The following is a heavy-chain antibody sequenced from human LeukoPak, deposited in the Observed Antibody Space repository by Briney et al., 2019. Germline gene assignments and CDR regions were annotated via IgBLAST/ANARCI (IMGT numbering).Heavy chain of an antibody. D-gene: IGHD6-13*01. CDR1: GFTFSSYA. CDR3: AKDTGRYSSSWYDY. CDR2: ISGSGGST. J-gene: IGHJ4*02. V-gene: IGHV3-23*01. Sequence: GGSLRLPCAASGFTFSSYAMSWVRQAPGKGLEWVSAISGSGGSTYYADSVKGRFTISRDNSKNTLYLQMNSLRAEDTAVYYCAKDTGRYSSSWYDYWGQGTLVTVSS.